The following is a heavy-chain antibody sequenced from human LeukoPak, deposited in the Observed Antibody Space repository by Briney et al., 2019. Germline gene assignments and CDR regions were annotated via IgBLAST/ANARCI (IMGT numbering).Heavy chain of an antibody. CDR2: VYSSGST. CDR3: ARITSTWYYFDY. V-gene: IGHV4-4*07. J-gene: IGHJ4*01. D-gene: IGHD6-13*01. CDR1: GGSITGYH. Sequence: SETLSLTCTVSGGSITGYHWTWIRQPAGKGLEWIGRVYSSGSTTYNPSLKSRVAMSVDRSKNHFSLRLSSVTAADTALYYCARITSTWYYFDYWGHGTLVTVSS.